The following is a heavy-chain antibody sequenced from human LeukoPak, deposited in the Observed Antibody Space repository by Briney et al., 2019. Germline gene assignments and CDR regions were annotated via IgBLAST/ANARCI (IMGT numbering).Heavy chain of an antibody. Sequence: PGGSPRLSCAASGFTYSAYSMNWVRQAPGKGLEWVSHIGRSGNDIYYADSVKGRFTISRDNAKNSLYLQMNSLTGKDTAVYYCARGGQPHSFDIWGQGTMVTVSS. CDR2: IGRSGNDI. J-gene: IGHJ3*02. V-gene: IGHV3-48*01. D-gene: IGHD2-2*01. CDR1: GFTYSAYS. CDR3: ARGGQPHSFDI.